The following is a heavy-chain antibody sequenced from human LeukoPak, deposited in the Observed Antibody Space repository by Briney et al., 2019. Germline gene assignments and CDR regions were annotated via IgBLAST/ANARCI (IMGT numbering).Heavy chain of an antibody. V-gene: IGHV3-74*01. CDR1: GFTFSSYW. CDR3: ARDSYSSGWYEIDY. J-gene: IGHJ4*02. Sequence: GGSLRLSCAASGFTFSSYWMHWVRQAPGKGLVWVSRINSDGSSTSYADSVKGRFTISRDNAKNTLYLQMNSLRAEDTAVYYCARDSYSSGWYEIDYWAREPWSPSPQ. CDR2: INSDGSST. D-gene: IGHD6-19*01.